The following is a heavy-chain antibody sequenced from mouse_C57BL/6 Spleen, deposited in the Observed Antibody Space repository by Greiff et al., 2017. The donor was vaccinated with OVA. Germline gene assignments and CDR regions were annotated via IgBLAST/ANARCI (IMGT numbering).Heavy chain of an antibody. CDR1: GYTFTSYW. Sequence: VQLQQPGAELVKPGASVKLSCKASGYTFTSYWMQWVKQRPGQGLEWIGEIDPSDSYTNYTQKFKGKATLTVDTSSSTAYMQLSSLTSEDSAVYYCARATTVVAHFDYWGQGTTLTVSS. V-gene: IGHV1-50*01. CDR2: IDPSDSYT. J-gene: IGHJ2*01. D-gene: IGHD1-1*01. CDR3: ARATTVVAHFDY.